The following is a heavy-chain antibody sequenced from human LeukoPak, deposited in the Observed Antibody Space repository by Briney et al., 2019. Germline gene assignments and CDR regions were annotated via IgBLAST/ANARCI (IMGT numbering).Heavy chain of an antibody. CDR2: SYYSGST. V-gene: IGHV4-39*07. CDR3: ARDRRCSSTSCIVDYYYMDV. Sequence: SETLSLTCTVSGGSISSSSYYWGWIRQPPGKGLEWIGSSYYSGSTYYNPSLKSRVTISVDTSKNQFSLKLSSVTAADTAVYYCARDRRCSSTSCIVDYYYMDVWGKGTTVTVSS. J-gene: IGHJ6*03. CDR1: GGSISSSSYY. D-gene: IGHD2-2*01.